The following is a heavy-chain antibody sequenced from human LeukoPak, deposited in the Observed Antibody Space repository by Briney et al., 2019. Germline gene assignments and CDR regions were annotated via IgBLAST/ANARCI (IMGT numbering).Heavy chain of an antibody. D-gene: IGHD2-21*01. CDR1: GFTFSSYA. J-gene: IGHJ3*02. V-gene: IGHV3-30-3*01. CDR2: ISYDGSNK. CDR3: VRDHLWAFDI. Sequence: SGGSLRLSCAASGFTFSSYATHWVRQAPGKGLEWVAVISYDGSNKYYADSVKGRFTISRDNSKNTLYLQMNSLRAEDTAVYYCVRDHLWAFDIWGQGTMVTVSS.